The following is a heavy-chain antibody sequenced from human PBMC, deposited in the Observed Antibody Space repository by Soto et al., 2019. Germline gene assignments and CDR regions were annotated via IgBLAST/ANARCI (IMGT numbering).Heavy chain of an antibody. D-gene: IGHD2-2*03. V-gene: IGHV5-51*01. CDR1: GYSFISYW. CDR3: ARIIGYCRNNDCSWTFDI. CDR2: FYPGDSTS. J-gene: IGHJ4*01. Sequence: GESLKISCKTSGYSFISYWVAWVRQKPGKGLEWMGTFYPGDSTSTYSPSFQGQVTISVDKSISTAYLHLSSMKASDTAMYYCARIIGYCRNNDCSWTFDIWVPGTPVTVYS.